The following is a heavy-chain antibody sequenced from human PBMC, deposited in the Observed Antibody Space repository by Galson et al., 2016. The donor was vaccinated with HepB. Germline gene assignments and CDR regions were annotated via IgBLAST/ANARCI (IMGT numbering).Heavy chain of an antibody. CDR1: GFTFSNFG. D-gene: IGHD3-10*01. Sequence: SLRLSCAASGFTFSNFGMSWVRQAPGEGLEWVSSISGTGDETYHADSVKGRFTISRDTPKNTLYLQMNSLKAADTAVYYCAKATRGIRGVMIYGMDVWGQGTTVTVS. CDR3: AKATRGIRGVMIYGMDV. V-gene: IGHV3-23*01. J-gene: IGHJ6*02. CDR2: ISGTGDET.